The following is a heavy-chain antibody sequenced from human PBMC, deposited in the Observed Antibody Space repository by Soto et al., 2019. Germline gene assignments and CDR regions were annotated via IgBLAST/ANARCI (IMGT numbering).Heavy chain of an antibody. CDR3: ARGTYSSSWYGL. Sequence: SETLSLTCTVSGGSISSYYWSWIRQPPGKGLEWIGYIYYSGSTNYNPSLKSRVTISVDTSKNQFSLKLSSVTAADTAVYYCARGTYSSSWYGLWGQGTLVTVSP. D-gene: IGHD6-13*01. CDR2: IYYSGST. V-gene: IGHV4-59*01. J-gene: IGHJ5*02. CDR1: GGSISSYY.